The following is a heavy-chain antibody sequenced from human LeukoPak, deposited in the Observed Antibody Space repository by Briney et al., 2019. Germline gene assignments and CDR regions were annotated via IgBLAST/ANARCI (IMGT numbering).Heavy chain of an antibody. CDR2: IYPGDSDT. V-gene: IGHV5-51*01. CDR3: ARAWGGNYYDSSGYYSGPYYYGMDV. Sequence: GESLQISCKGSGYSFTSYWIGWVRQMPGKGLEWMGIIYPGDSDTRYSPSFQGQVTISADKSISTAYLQWSSLKASDTAMYYCARAWGGNYYDSSGYYSGPYYYGMDVWGQGTTVTVSS. CDR1: GYSFTSYW. J-gene: IGHJ6*02. D-gene: IGHD3-22*01.